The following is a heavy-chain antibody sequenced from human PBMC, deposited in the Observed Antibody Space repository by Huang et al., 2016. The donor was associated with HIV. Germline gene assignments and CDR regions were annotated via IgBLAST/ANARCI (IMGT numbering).Heavy chain of an antibody. J-gene: IGHJ3*02. CDR1: GGSFSGYY. CDR3: ARERMMSWLDDHDAFDI. V-gene: IGHV4-34*01. CDR2: INHSGST. Sequence: QVQLQQWGAGLLKPSETLSLTGAVYGGSFSGYYWSWIRQSPGKGLEWIGEINHSGSTNYNPALKSRRTISVDTSKNQFSLKLSSVTAADTAVYYCARERMMSWLDDHDAFDIWGQGTMVTVSS. D-gene: IGHD1-1*01.